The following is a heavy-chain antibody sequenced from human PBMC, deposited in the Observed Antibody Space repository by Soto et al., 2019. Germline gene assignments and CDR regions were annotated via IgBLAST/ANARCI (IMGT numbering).Heavy chain of an antibody. Sequence: PGESLKISCKRSGYSFTGYWIGWALQMPGKGLEWMGIIHPRDSDTKYSPSFQGHVTFSVDTSISTAFLQWNSLKASDSAIYYCARQHYDFWSGSDIGSSYFDFWGRGTQVTVSS. CDR2: IHPRDSDT. D-gene: IGHD3-3*01. CDR3: ARQHYDFWSGSDIGSSYFDF. J-gene: IGHJ2*01. V-gene: IGHV5-51*01. CDR1: GYSFTGYW.